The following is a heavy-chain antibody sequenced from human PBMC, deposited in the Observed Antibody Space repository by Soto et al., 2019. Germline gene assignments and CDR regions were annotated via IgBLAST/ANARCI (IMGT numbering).Heavy chain of an antibody. D-gene: IGHD3-10*01. J-gene: IGHJ3*02. CDR2: INPSSGDT. CDR1: GYTSSDNY. CDR3: ALTNKNRGVWDDFDI. Sequence: ASVKVSCKAAGYTSSDNYIHWVRQATGQGLEWMGWINPSSGDTNCGQKFQGWVTMTRDMSIRAVYMELSRLKSAGTAVYYCALTNKNRGVWDDFDIWGQGTMVTVSS. V-gene: IGHV1-2*04.